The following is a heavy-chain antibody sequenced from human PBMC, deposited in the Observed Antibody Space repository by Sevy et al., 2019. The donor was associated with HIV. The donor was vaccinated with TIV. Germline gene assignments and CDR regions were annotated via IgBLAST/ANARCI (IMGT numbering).Heavy chain of an antibody. CDR1: GYTLTELS. CDR2: FDPEDGET. J-gene: IGHJ5*02. CDR3: ATDRVKFFGVDYNWFDP. V-gene: IGHV1-24*01. D-gene: IGHD3-3*01. Sequence: ASVKVSCKVSGYTLTELSMHWVRQAPGKGLEWMGGFDPEDGETIYAQKFQGRVTMTEDTSTDTAYMELSSLRSEDTAVYYRATDRVKFFGVDYNWFDPWGQGTLVTVSS.